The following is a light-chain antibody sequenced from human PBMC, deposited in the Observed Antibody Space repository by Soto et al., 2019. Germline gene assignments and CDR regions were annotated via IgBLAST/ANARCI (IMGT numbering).Light chain of an antibody. CDR2: EVR. V-gene: IGLV2-18*02. Sequence: QSALTQPPSVSGSPGQSVTISCTGTSSDIGAYNRVSWYQQPPGTAPKLMIYEVRDRTSGVPDRFSGSKSGNTASLTISGLQAEDEADYYCSSYTSSNNVIFGGGTKLTVL. CDR1: SSDIGAYNR. J-gene: IGLJ2*01. CDR3: SSYTSSNNVI.